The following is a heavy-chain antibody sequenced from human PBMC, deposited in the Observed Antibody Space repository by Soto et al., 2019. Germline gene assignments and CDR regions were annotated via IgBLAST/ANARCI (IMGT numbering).Heavy chain of an antibody. CDR3: ARDGTYNWGGHYYYYGMDV. Sequence: SGGSLRLSCAASGFTFSDYYMSWIRQAPGKGLEWVSYISSSSSYTNYADSVKGRFTISRDNAKNSLYLQMNSLRAEDTAVYYCARDGTYNWGGHYYYYGMDVWGQGTTVTVSS. V-gene: IGHV3-11*06. CDR2: ISSSSSYT. D-gene: IGHD7-27*01. CDR1: GFTFSDYY. J-gene: IGHJ6*02.